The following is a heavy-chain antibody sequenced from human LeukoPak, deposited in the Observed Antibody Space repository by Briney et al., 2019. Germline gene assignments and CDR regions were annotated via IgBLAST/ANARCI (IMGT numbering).Heavy chain of an antibody. CDR1: GGSISSYY. CDR2: IYYRGST. CDR3: ARSSWIQYLVDC. Sequence: PSETLSLTCTVAGGSISSYYGSWVRQPPGKGLEWIGYIYYRGSTNYNPSLKSRVTISVDTSKNQCSLKLSSVTAADTAGYYCARSSWIQYLVDCWGQGTLVTVSS. D-gene: IGHD5-18*01. V-gene: IGHV4-59*01. J-gene: IGHJ4*02.